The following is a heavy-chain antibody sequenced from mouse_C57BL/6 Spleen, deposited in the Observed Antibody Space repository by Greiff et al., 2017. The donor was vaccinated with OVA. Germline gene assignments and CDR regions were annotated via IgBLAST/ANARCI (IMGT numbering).Heavy chain of an antibody. CDR1: GFSFNTYA. CDR2: IRSKSNNYAT. Sequence: EVKLVESGGGLVQPKGSLKLSCAASGFSFNTYAMNWVRQAPGKGLEWVARIRSKSNNYATYYADSVKDRFTISRDDSESMLYLQMNNLKTEDTAMYYCVRILFPYYAMDYWGQGTSVTVSS. V-gene: IGHV10-1*01. D-gene: IGHD6-5*01. CDR3: VRILFPYYAMDY. J-gene: IGHJ4*01.